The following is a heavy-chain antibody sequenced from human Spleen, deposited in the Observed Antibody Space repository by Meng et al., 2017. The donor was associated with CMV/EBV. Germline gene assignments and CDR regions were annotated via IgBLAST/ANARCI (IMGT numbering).Heavy chain of an antibody. V-gene: IGHV4-39*07. D-gene: IGHD6-6*01. CDR1: GGSISSSSYY. CDR2: IYHSGST. Sequence: SETLSLTCTVSGGSISSSSYYWGWIRQPPGKGLEWIGSIYHSGSTYYNPSLKSRVTISVDTSKNQFSLKLSSVTAADTAVYYCARDYSSSSKGMDVWGQGTTVTVSS. J-gene: IGHJ6*02. CDR3: ARDYSSSSKGMDV.